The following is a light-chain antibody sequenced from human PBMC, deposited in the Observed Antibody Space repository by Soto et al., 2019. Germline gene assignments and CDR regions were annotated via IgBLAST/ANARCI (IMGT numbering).Light chain of an antibody. CDR1: QSISSY. Sequence: IQMTQSPSSLSASLGDRVTITCRASQSISSYLNWYQQKPGRAPKLLIYAASSLQSGVPSRFSGSGSGTDFTLTISSLQPEDFATYYCQQNYGTPITFGQGTRLEIK. V-gene: IGKV1-39*01. J-gene: IGKJ5*01. CDR2: AAS. CDR3: QQNYGTPIT.